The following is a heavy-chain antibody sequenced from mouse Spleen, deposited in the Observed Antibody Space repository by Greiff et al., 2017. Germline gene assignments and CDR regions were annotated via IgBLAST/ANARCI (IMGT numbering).Heavy chain of an antibody. D-gene: IGHD4-1*01. V-gene: IGHV1-50*01. CDR2: IDPSDSYT. Sequence: QVQLQQPGAELVKPGASVKLSCKASGYTFTSYWMQWVKQRPGQGLEWIGDIDPSDSYTNYNQKFKGKATLTVDTSSSTAYMQLSSLTSEDSAVYYCAKTGTGGHYFDFWGQGTTLTVSS. CDR3: AKTGTGGHYFDF. CDR1: GYTFTSYW. J-gene: IGHJ2*01.